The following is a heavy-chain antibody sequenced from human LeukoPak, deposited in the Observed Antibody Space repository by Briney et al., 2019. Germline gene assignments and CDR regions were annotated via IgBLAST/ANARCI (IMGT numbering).Heavy chain of an antibody. D-gene: IGHD4-11*01. J-gene: IGHJ4*02. CDR2: IYYSGST. V-gene: IGHV4-39*07. CDR3: ARDSNYAY. CDR1: GGSISSSSYY. Sequence: PSETLSLTCTVSGGSISSSSYYWGWIRQPPGKGLEWIGSIYYSGSTYYNSSLKSRVTISVDTSKNQFSLKLSSVTAADTAVYYCARDSNYAYWGQGTLVTVSS.